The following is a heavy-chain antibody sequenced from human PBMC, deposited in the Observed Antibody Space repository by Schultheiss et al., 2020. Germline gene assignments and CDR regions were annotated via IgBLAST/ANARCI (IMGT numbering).Heavy chain of an antibody. Sequence: SVKVSCKASGGTFSSYAISWVRQAPGQGLEWMGGIIPIFGTANYAQKFQGRVTITADKSTSTAYMELSSLRAEDTAVYYCAKDIIYLVWFGELLYLHPEQNYYYYYGMDVWGQGTTVTVSS. J-gene: IGHJ6*02. V-gene: IGHV1-69*06. CDR1: GGTFSSYA. D-gene: IGHD3-10*01. CDR2: IIPIFGTA. CDR3: AKDIIYLVWFGELLYLHPEQNYYYYYGMDV.